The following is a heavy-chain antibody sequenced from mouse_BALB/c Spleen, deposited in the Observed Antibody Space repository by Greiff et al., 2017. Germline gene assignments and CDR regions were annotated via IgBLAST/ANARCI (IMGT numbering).Heavy chain of an antibody. Sequence: EVKLVESGGGLVKPGGSLKLSCAASGFTFSSYAMSWVRQSPEKRLEWVAEISSGGSYTYYPDTVTGRFTISRDNAKNTLYLEMSSLRSEDTAMYYCAREELGYPYYFDYWGQGTTLTVSS. CDR1: GFTFSSYA. CDR3: AREELGYPYYFDY. V-gene: IGHV5-9-4*01. D-gene: IGHD2-2*01. CDR2: ISSGGSYT. J-gene: IGHJ2*01.